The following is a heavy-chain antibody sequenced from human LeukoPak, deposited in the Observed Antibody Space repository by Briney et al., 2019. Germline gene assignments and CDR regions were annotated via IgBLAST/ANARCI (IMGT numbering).Heavy chain of an antibody. CDR1: GFNFRDHW. CDR2: IKTDGSET. V-gene: IGHV3-7*03. D-gene: IGHD6-19*01. Sequence: GGSLRLSCAASGFNFRDHWMDWVRQAPGKGLEWVGHIKTDGSETYYLDSLRGRFSISRENTNNALYLQMNSLRVEDTAVYYCVKNNGWFHLAQWGQGTLVTVSS. CDR3: VKNNGWFHLAQ. J-gene: IGHJ4*02.